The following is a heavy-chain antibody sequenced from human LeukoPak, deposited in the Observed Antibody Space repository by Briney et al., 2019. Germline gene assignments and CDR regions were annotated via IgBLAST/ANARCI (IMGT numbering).Heavy chain of an antibody. D-gene: IGHD2-15*01. CDR3: ARGELYCSGGSCYPRIDY. J-gene: IGHJ4*02. V-gene: IGHV1-69*04. CDR2: IIPILGIA. Sequence: GASVKVSCKASGGTFSSYAISWVRQAPGQGLEWMGRIIPILGIANYAQKSQGRVTITADKSTSTAYMELSSLRSEDTAVYYCARGELYCSGGSCYPRIDYWGQGTLVTVSS. CDR1: GGTFSSYA.